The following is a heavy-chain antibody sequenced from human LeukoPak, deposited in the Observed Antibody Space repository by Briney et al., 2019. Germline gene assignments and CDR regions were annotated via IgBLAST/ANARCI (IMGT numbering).Heavy chain of an antibody. CDR2: INDDETST. V-gene: IGHV3-74*01. CDR3: AKHRRLTFDY. J-gene: IGHJ4*02. CDR1: GFSFSSSW. Sequence: GGSLRLSCAASGFSFSSSWMHWVRQVPGKGLEWVSRINDDETSTTYAESVKGRFTISRDNAKNTLYLQMNSLRAEDTAVYYCAKHRRLTFDYWGQGTLVTVSS. D-gene: IGHD1-14*01.